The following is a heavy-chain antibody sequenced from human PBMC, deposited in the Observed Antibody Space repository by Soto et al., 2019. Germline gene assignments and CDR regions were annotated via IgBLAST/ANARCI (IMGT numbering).Heavy chain of an antibody. Sequence: SETLSLTCAVHGGSFSGYYWDWIRQPPGKGLEWIGEVNHGGTSNYNPSLKSRVTISVDRSKNQFSLKLSSVTAADTAVYYCARVPGPWGQGTLVTVS. CDR1: GGSFSGYY. CDR3: ARVPGP. J-gene: IGHJ5*02. V-gene: IGHV4-34*01. CDR2: VNHGGTS.